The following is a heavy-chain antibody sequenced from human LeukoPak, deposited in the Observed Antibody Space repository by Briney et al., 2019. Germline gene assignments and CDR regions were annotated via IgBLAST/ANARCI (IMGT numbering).Heavy chain of an antibody. Sequence: SETLSLTCTVSGGSISSSSYYWGWIRQPPGKGLEWIGSIYYSGSTYYNPSLKSRVTISVDTSKTQFSLKLSSVTAADTAVYYCARVSWFPGSSYYYMDVWDKGTTVTVSS. J-gene: IGHJ6*03. CDR2: IYYSGST. CDR3: ARVSWFPGSSYYYMDV. V-gene: IGHV4-39*07. CDR1: GGSISSSSYY. D-gene: IGHD3-9*01.